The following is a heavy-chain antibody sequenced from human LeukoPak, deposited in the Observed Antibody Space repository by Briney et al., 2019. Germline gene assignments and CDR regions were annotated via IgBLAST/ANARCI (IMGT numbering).Heavy chain of an antibody. J-gene: IGHJ3*02. CDR3: ARAYCSGGSCYADDAFDI. Sequence: GGSLRLSCAASGFTFSSYWMHWVRQAPGKGLEWVANIKLDGTEKYYVDSVKGRFTISRDNAKNTLYLQMNSLRAEDTAVYYCARAYCSGGSCYADDAFDIWGQGTMVTVSS. V-gene: IGHV3-7*02. CDR1: GFTFSSYW. D-gene: IGHD2-15*01. CDR2: IKLDGTEK.